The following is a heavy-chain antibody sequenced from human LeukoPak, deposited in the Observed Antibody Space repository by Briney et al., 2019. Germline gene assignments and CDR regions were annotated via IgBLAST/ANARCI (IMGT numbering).Heavy chain of an antibody. CDR3: ASAYCGGDCYSWDRFDY. D-gene: IGHD2-21*02. V-gene: IGHV1-2*02. Sequence: ASVKVSCKASGYTFTGCYMHWVRQAPGQGLEWMGWINPNSGGTNYAQKFQGRVTMTRDTSISTAYMELSRLRSDDTAVYYCASAYCGGDCYSWDRFDYWGQGTLVTVSS. CDR1: GYTFTGCY. CDR2: INPNSGGT. J-gene: IGHJ4*02.